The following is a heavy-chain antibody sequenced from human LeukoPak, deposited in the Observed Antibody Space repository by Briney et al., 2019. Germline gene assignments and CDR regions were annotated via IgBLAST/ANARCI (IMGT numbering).Heavy chain of an antibody. D-gene: IGHD3-22*01. J-gene: IGHJ3*02. CDR3: AKDYAENYYYDSSGRSGAFDI. Sequence: PGGSLRLSCAASGFTFSSYAMSWVRQAPGKGLEWVSAISGSGGSTYYADSVKGRFIISRDNSKNTLYLQMNSLRAEDTAVYYCAKDYAENYYYDSSGRSGAFDIWGQGTMVTVSS. CDR1: GFTFSSYA. CDR2: ISGSGGST. V-gene: IGHV3-23*01.